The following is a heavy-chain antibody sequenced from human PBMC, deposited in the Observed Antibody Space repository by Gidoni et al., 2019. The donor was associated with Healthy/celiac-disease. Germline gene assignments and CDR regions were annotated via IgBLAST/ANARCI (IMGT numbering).Heavy chain of an antibody. Sequence: QVQLQESGPGLVKPSETLSLTCTVSGGSIRSYYWSWIRQPPGKGLEWIGYIYYSGSTNYNPSLKSRVTISVETSKNQFSLKLSSVTAADTAVYYCARDRVAAAGTGYYYGMDVWGQGTTVTVSS. CDR2: IYYSGST. V-gene: IGHV4-59*01. CDR1: GGSIRSYY. CDR3: ARDRVAAAGTGYYYGMDV. D-gene: IGHD6-13*01. J-gene: IGHJ6*02.